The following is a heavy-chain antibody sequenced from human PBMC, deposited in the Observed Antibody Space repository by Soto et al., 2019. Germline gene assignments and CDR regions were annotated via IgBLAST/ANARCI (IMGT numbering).Heavy chain of an antibody. Sequence: SETLSLTCTVSGGSISSSSYYWGWIRQPPGKGLEWIGSIYYSGSTYYNPSLKSRVTISVDTSKNQFSLKLSSVTAADTAVYYCARQAEGRNRRGPYYYYYYGMDVWGQGTTVTVSS. D-gene: IGHD6-25*01. CDR3: ARQAEGRNRRGPYYYYYYGMDV. V-gene: IGHV4-39*01. CDR2: IYYSGST. CDR1: GGSISSSSYY. J-gene: IGHJ6*02.